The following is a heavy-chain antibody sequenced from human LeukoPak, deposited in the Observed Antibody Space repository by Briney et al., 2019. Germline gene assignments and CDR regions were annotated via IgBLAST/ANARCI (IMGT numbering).Heavy chain of an antibody. V-gene: IGHV4-30-4*01. CDR2: IYYSGST. Sequence: PSETLSLTCTVSGGSISSGDDYWSWIRQPPGKGLEWIGYIYYSGSTYYNPPLKSRVTISVDTSKNQFSLKLSSVAAADTAVYYCARRDFFGVWFDPWGQGTLVTVSS. CDR1: GGSISSGDDY. CDR3: ARRDFFGVWFDP. D-gene: IGHD2/OR15-2a*01. J-gene: IGHJ5*02.